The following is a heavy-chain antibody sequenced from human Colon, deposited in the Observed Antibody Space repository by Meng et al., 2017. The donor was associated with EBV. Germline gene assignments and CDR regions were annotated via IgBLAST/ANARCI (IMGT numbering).Heavy chain of an antibody. Sequence: ECGPGLVKPSARPSFTCTASGGSLGSYYWSCIRQPPGKGLEWIGYIYYSGSTNYNPSLKSRVTISVDTSKNQFSLKLSSVTAADTAVYYCARHFINWFDPWGQGTLVSVSS. V-gene: IGHV4-59*08. CDR1: GGSLGSYY. CDR3: ARHFINWFDP. CDR2: IYYSGST. J-gene: IGHJ5*02.